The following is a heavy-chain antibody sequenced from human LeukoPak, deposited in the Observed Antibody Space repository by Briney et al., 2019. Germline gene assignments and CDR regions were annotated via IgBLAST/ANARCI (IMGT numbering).Heavy chain of an antibody. CDR2: ISSSSSYI. CDR3: ARDLYGDHKPFYYYYYMDV. J-gene: IGHJ6*03. Sequence: GGSLRLSCAASGFTFSSYSMNWVRQAPGKGLEWVSSISSSSSYIYYADSVKDRFTISRDNAKNSLYLQMNSLRAEDTAVYYCARDLYGDHKPFYYYYYMDVWGKGTTVTVSS. CDR1: GFTFSSYS. D-gene: IGHD4-17*01. V-gene: IGHV3-21*01.